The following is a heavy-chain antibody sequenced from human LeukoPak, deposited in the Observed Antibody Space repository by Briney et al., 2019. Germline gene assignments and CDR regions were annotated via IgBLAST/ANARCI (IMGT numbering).Heavy chain of an antibody. CDR1: GGSISSSSYY. CDR3: ARPYSSGWYGIDY. V-gene: IGHV4-39*01. CDR2: IYYSGST. J-gene: IGHJ4*02. D-gene: IGHD6-19*01. Sequence: SETLSLTCTVSGGSISSSSYYWGWIRQPPGKGLEWIGSIYYSGSTYYNPSLKSRVTISVDTSKNQFSLKLSSVTAADTAVYCCARPYSSGWYGIDYWGQGTLVTVSS.